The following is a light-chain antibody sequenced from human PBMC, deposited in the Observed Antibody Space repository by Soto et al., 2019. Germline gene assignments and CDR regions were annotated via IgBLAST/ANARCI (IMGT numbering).Light chain of an antibody. CDR2: ATS. CDR1: QNIDNY. CDR3: QESYKGPAVS. Sequence: DIQMTQSPSSLSASLGDRVTITCRASQNIDNYLNWYQHKPGKAPQLLIYATSTVQSGVPSRFSGSGSGSEFTLTICSLQPEDFATYVCQESYKGPAVSFGGGTKVEIK. V-gene: IGKV1-39*01. J-gene: IGKJ4*01.